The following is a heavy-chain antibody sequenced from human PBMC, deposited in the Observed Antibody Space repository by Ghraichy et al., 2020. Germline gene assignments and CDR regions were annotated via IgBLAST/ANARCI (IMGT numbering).Heavy chain of an antibody. CDR2: INHSGST. Sequence: SETLSLTCAVYGGSFSGYYWSWIRQPPGKGLEWIGEINHSGSTNYNPSLKSRVTISVDTSKNQFSLKLSFVTAADTAVYYCARGPYSNYAAFDIWGQGTMVTVSS. CDR1: GGSFSGYY. J-gene: IGHJ3*02. V-gene: IGHV4-34*01. D-gene: IGHD4-11*01. CDR3: ARGPYSNYAAFDI.